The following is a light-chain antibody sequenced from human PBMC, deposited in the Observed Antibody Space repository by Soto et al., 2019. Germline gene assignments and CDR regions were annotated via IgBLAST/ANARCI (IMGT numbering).Light chain of an antibody. J-gene: IGKJ1*01. Sequence: DIQMTQSPSTLSASVGDRVTITCRASQSISSWLAWYQQKPGKAPKLLIYKASSLESGVPSRFSGSGSGTEFTLTISSLQPDDFATYYCQQYNTYSRTFVLGTRLDIK. CDR2: KAS. V-gene: IGKV1-5*03. CDR3: QQYNTYSRT. CDR1: QSISSW.